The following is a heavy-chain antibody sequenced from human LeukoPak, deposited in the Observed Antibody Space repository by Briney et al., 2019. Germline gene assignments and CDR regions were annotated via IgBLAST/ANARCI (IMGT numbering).Heavy chain of an antibody. CDR2: ISYDGSNK. CDR1: GFTFSSYA. Sequence: GGSLRLSCAASGFTFSSYAMHWVLQAPGKGLEWVAVISYDGSNKYYADSVKGRFTISRDNSKNTLYLQMNSLRAEDTAVYYCARDQGSAAGGLDYWGQGTLVTVSS. V-gene: IGHV3-30*04. J-gene: IGHJ4*02. CDR3: ARDQGSAAGGLDY. D-gene: IGHD6-13*01.